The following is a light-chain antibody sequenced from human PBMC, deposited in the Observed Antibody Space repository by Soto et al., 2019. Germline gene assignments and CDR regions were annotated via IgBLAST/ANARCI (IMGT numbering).Light chain of an antibody. V-gene: IGKV3-15*01. Sequence: EIVMTQSPAPLSVSPGERATLSCRASQSVGSDLAWYQQKPGQAPRLLIYGASTRATGVPARFSGSGSGTDFTLTISSLQSEDFAVYYCQQYTNWPPITFGQGTRLEIK. J-gene: IGKJ5*01. CDR1: QSVGSD. CDR3: QQYTNWPPIT. CDR2: GAS.